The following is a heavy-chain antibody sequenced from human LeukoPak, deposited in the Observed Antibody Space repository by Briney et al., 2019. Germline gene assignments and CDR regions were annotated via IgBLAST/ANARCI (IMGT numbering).Heavy chain of an antibody. CDR3: ARGFGYDFWSGYYPPGGNYYYYGMDV. V-gene: IGHV4-59*01. J-gene: IGHJ6*02. CDR2: IYYSGST. D-gene: IGHD3-3*01. CDR1: GGSISSYY. Sequence: SETLSLTCTVSGGSISSYYWSWIRQPPGKGLEWIGYIYYSGSTNYNPSLKSRVTISVDTSKNQFSLKLSSVTAADTAVYYCARGFGYDFWSGYYPPGGNYYYYGMDVWGQGTTVTVPS.